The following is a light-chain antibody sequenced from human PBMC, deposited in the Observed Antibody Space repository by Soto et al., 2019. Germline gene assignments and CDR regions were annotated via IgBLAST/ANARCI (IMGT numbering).Light chain of an antibody. CDR3: CSYAGSYTWV. CDR1: SSDVGGYNY. V-gene: IGLV2-11*01. CDR2: DVS. J-gene: IGLJ3*02. Sequence: QSALTQPRSVSGSPGQSVTISCTGTSSDVGGYNYVSGYQQYPGKAAKLMTYDVSKRPSGIPDRFSGSKSGNTASLTISGLQAEDEADYYCCSYAGSYTWVFGGGTKVTVL.